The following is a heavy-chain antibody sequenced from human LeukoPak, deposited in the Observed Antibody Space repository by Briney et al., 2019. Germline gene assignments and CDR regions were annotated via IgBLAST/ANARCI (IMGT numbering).Heavy chain of an antibody. CDR1: GFTFSNCA. V-gene: IGHV3-23*01. CDR3: AKCSASYYNDAFDI. D-gene: IGHD3-10*02. J-gene: IGHJ3*02. CDR2: VSGSGGST. Sequence: TGGSLRLSCAASGFTFSNCAMSRVRQPPGRGLEWVSAVSGSGGSTYYADSVKGRFTISRDNSKNTLYLQMNHLRAEDTAIYYCAKCSASYYNDAFDIWGRGTMVTVSS.